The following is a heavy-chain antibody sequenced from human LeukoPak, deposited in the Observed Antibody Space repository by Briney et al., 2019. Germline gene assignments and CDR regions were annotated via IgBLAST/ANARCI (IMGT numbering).Heavy chain of an antibody. CDR2: INPNSGGT. Sequence: ASVKVSCKASGYTFSGYYLHWVRQATGQGLEWMGWINPNSGGTNSAQKFQGRVTMTRDTSIITAYMELSRLRSDDTAVYFCARGYYDSSDYEYFQHWGQGTLVTVSS. V-gene: IGHV1-2*02. CDR1: GYTFSGYY. D-gene: IGHD3-22*01. J-gene: IGHJ1*01. CDR3: ARGYYDSSDYEYFQH.